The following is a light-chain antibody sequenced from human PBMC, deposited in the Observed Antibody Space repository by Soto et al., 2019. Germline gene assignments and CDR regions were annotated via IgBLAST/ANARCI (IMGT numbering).Light chain of an antibody. J-gene: IGLJ2*01. CDR3: QSDDSSLSAVV. V-gene: IGLV1-40*01. CDR2: GNN. Sequence: QAVVTQPPSVSGAPGQRVTISCTGSSSNIGANYDVQWYQQLPGTAPRLLIYGNNNRPSGVPDRISGSKSGTSASLAITGLQAEDEGHYYCQSDDSSLSAVVFGGGTKLTVL. CDR1: SSNIGANYD.